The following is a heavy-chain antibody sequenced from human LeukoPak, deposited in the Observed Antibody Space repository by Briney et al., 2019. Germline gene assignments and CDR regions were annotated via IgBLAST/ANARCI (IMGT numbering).Heavy chain of an antibody. Sequence: SETLSLTCAVYGGSISSYYWSWIRQPPGKGLEWIGYIYYSGSTNYNPSLKSRVTISVDTSKNQFSLKLSSVTAADTAVYYCARAGYDILTGYLGFDYWGQGTLVTVSS. V-gene: IGHV4-59*01. J-gene: IGHJ4*02. D-gene: IGHD3-9*01. CDR2: IYYSGST. CDR1: GGSISSYY. CDR3: ARAGYDILTGYLGFDY.